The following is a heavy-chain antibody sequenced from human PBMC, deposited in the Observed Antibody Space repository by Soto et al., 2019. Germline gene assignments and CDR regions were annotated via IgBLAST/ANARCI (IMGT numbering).Heavy chain of an antibody. CDR2: INQSGST. CDR1: GGSFSGFS. V-gene: IGHV4-34*01. D-gene: IGHD4-17*01. J-gene: IGHJ4*02. CDR3: ARGFPSYGDNFDY. Sequence: PSETLSLTCAVYGGSFSGFSWSWIRQPPGKGLEWIGEINQSGSTNYSPSLKSRVTISADTSKNQFSLKLTSVTAADTAVYYCARGFPSYGDNFDYWGQGTLVTV.